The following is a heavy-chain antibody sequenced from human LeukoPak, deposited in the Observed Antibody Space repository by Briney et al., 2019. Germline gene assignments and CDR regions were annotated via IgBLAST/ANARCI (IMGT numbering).Heavy chain of an antibody. CDR2: IYTSGST. J-gene: IGHJ4*02. Sequence: SQTLSLTCTVSGGSISSGSYYWRWIRQPAGKGLEWIGRIYTSGSTNYNPSLKSRVTISVDTSKNQFSLKLSSVTAADTAVYYCARDYDFWSGYSNRGQGTLVTVSS. V-gene: IGHV4-61*02. D-gene: IGHD3-3*01. CDR1: GGSISSGSYY. CDR3: ARDYDFWSGYSN.